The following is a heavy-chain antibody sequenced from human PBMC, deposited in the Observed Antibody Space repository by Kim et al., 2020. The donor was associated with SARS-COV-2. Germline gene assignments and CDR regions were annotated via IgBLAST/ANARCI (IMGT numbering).Heavy chain of an antibody. D-gene: IGHD3-10*01. CDR1: GFNFDKYG. J-gene: IGHJ4*02. Sequence: GGSLRLSCVASGFNFDKYGMSWVRQAPGRGLEWVSGLTWDGDNTAYADSVKGRVTISRDNAKSSLYLQLNSLRPEDTAFYYCARHNGRFGELLHFDVWGQGALVTVSS. CDR2: LTWDGDNT. V-gene: IGHV3-20*04. CDR3: ARHNGRFGELLHFDV.